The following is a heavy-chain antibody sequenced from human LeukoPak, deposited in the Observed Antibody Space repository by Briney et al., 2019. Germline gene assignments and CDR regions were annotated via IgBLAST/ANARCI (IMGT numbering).Heavy chain of an antibody. J-gene: IGHJ5*02. CDR3: ASEIAAAGNWFDP. CDR2: IYYSGST. V-gene: IGHV4-59*12. D-gene: IGHD6-13*01. Sequence: SETLSLTCTVSGGSISSYYWSWIRQPPGKGLEWIGYIYYSGSTNYNPSLKSRVTISVDTSKNQFSLKLSSVTAADTAVYYCASEIAAAGNWFDPWGQGTLVTVSS. CDR1: GGSISSYY.